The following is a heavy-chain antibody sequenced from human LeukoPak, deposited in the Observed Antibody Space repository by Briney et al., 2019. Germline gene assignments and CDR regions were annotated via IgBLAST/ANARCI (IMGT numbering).Heavy chain of an antibody. CDR1: GFTFIKYW. CDR3: AKVGGVVIPGSY. V-gene: IGHV3-30*18. Sequence: GGSLRLSCAASGFTFIKYWMSWVRQAPGKGLEWVAFISYDGNNKYYADSVKGRFTISRDNSKSTLFLQMNSLRADDTAVYFCAKVGGVVIPGSYWGQGTLVTISS. D-gene: IGHD3-3*01. CDR2: ISYDGNNK. J-gene: IGHJ4*02.